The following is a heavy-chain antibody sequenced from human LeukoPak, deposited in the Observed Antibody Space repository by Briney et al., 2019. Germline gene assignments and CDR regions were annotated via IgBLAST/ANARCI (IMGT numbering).Heavy chain of an antibody. V-gene: IGHV3-30*04. CDR1: GFTFSSYA. D-gene: IGHD3-3*01. Sequence: GRSLRLSCAASGFTFSSYAMHWVRQAPGKGLEGVAVISYDGSNKYYADSVKGRFTISRDNSKNTLYLQMNSLRAEDTAVYYCARDVWYDFWSGHYGDNWFDPWGQGTLVTVSS. CDR3: ARDVWYDFWSGHYGDNWFDP. CDR2: ISYDGSNK. J-gene: IGHJ5*02.